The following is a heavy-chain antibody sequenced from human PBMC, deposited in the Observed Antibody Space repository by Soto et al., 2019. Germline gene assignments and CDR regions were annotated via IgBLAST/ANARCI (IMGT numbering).Heavy chain of an antibody. CDR3: ARYREGDYGGNSSPPSLRIYNWFDP. Sequence: SETLSLTCTVSGGSISSGGYYWSWIRQHPGKGLEWIGYIYYSGSTYYNPSFKSRVTISVDTSKNQFSLKLSSVTAADTAVYYCARYREGDYGGNSSPPSLRIYNWFDPWGQGTLVTVSS. J-gene: IGHJ5*02. V-gene: IGHV4-31*03. CDR1: GGSISSGGYY. CDR2: IYYSGST. D-gene: IGHD4-17*01.